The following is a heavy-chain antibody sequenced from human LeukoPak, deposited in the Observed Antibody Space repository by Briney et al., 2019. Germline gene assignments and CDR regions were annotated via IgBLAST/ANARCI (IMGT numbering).Heavy chain of an antibody. CDR2: ISAYNGNT. D-gene: IGHD6-13*01. J-gene: IGHJ4*02. CDR1: GYTFTSYG. Sequence: GESLKISCKGSGYTFTSYGISWVRQAPGQGLEWMGWISAYNGNTNYAQKLQGRVTMTTDTSTSTAYMELRSLRSDDTAVYYCARDTKTGIAAAGSFDYWGQGTLVTVSS. CDR3: ARDTKTGIAAAGSFDY. V-gene: IGHV1-18*01.